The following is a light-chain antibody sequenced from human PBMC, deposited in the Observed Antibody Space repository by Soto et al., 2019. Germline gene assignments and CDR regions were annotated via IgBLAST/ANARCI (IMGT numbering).Light chain of an antibody. J-gene: IGKJ2*02. CDR3: QQSHGPSCT. CDR1: QNIGVN. CDR2: AAA. Sequence: DIQMTQSPSSLSASIGDRVTITCRASQNIGVNLNWYQHKKGKAPSLLIFAAASLQDGVPSRFNGSGSETDFTLIISSLQPEDFATYYCQQSHGPSCTFGQGTKVDLK. V-gene: IGKV1-39*01.